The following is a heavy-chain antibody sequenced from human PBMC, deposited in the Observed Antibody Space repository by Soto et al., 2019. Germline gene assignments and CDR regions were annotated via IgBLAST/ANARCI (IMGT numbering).Heavy chain of an antibody. CDR2: ISAYNGNT. CDR1: GYTFTSYG. CDR3: ARDRSSGSYYYYYYGMDV. J-gene: IGHJ6*02. Sequence: ASVKVSCKASGYTFTSYGISWVRQAPGQGLEWMGWISAYNGNTNYAQKLQGRVTMTTDTSTSTAYMELRSLRSDDTAVYYCARDRSSGSYYYYYYGMDVWGQGTTVTVSS. V-gene: IGHV1-18*01. D-gene: IGHD3-10*01.